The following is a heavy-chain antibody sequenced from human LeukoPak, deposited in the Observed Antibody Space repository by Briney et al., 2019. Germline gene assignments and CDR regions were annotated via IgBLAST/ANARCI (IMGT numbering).Heavy chain of an antibody. CDR1: GGSISSSAYH. D-gene: IGHD2-15*01. CDR2: IHIGGST. CDR3: ASFYCSGGSCYQYYSYYYMDV. Sequence: SETLSLTCTVSGGSISSSAYHWGWIRQPPGKGLEWIGSIHIGGSTYYNPSLKSRVTISVDTSKNQFSLNLRSVTAADRAVYYCASFYCSGGSCYQYYSYYYMDVWGKGTTVTISS. V-gene: IGHV4-39*01. J-gene: IGHJ6*03.